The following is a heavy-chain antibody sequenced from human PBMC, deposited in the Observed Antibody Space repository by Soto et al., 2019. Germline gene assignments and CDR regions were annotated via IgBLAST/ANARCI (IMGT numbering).Heavy chain of an antibody. CDR2: ISAYNGNT. V-gene: IGHV1-18*04. CDR3: ARDRHINTALGHMDV. Sequence: ASVKVSCKASGYTLTSYGISWVRQAPGQGLEWMGWISAYNGNTKYAQKFQGRVTMTTDTSTSTAYMELRSLRSDDTAVYYCARDRHINTALGHMDVWGQGTTVTVSS. D-gene: IGHD5-18*01. J-gene: IGHJ6*02. CDR1: GYTLTSYG.